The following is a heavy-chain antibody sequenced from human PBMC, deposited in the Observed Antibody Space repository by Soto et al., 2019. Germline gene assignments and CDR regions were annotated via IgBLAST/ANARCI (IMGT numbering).Heavy chain of an antibody. D-gene: IGHD5-12*01. CDR2: IFPGDSDT. CDR1: GYNFAGYW. CDR3: ARQSGMDV. Sequence: GESLKISCKTSGYNFAGYWIGWVRQMPGKGLEWLGIIFPGDSDTKYSPSFQGQVIISADKSIRTAYLQWSSLKASDTAIYYCARQSGMDVWGQGTTVTVSS. V-gene: IGHV5-51*01. J-gene: IGHJ6*02.